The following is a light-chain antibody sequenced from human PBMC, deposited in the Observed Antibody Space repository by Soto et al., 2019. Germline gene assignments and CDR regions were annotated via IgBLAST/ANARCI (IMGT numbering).Light chain of an antibody. V-gene: IGKV3-20*01. Sequence: DIVLTQSPGTLSLSPGERATLSCRASQSVSSSYLAWYQQKPGQAPRLLIYGASGRATGIPDRFSGSGSGTDFTLTISRLEPEDFAVYYCQQYGSSPPYTFGQGTKLEIK. J-gene: IGKJ2*01. CDR3: QQYGSSPPYT. CDR1: QSVSSSY. CDR2: GAS.